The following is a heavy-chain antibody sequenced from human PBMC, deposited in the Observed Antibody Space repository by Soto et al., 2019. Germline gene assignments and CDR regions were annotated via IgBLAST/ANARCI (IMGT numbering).Heavy chain of an antibody. CDR3: AKVGPLSYSSGLGPFDY. D-gene: IGHD6-19*01. J-gene: IGHJ4*02. CDR2: ISGSGGST. Sequence: GGSLRLSCAASGFTFSSYAMSWVRQAPGKGLEWVSAISGSGGSTYYADSVKGRFTISRDNSKNTLYLQMNSLRAEDTAVYYCAKVGPLSYSSGLGPFDYWGQGTLVTVSS. V-gene: IGHV3-23*01. CDR1: GFTFSSYA.